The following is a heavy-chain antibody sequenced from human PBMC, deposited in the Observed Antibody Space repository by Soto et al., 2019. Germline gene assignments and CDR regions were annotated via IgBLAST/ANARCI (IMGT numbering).Heavy chain of an antibody. Sequence: QVQLVQSGAEVKKPGSSVKVSCKASGGTFSSYTISWVRQAPGQGLEWMGRIIPIHGIANYAQKFQGRVTITADKSTSTACRELSSLRSEDTAVYYCAGAVYGGDVYGMDVWGQGTTVTVSS. CDR3: AGAVYGGDVYGMDV. J-gene: IGHJ6*02. V-gene: IGHV1-69*02. CDR2: IIPIHGIA. D-gene: IGHD5-12*01. CDR1: GGTFSSYT.